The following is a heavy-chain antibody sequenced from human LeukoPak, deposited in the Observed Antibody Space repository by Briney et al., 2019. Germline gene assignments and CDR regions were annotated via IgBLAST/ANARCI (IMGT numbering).Heavy chain of an antibody. CDR1: GFTFSSYG. V-gene: IGHV3-30*18. Sequence: GGSLRLSCGASGFTFSSYGMHWVRQAPGKGPEWVAVISYDGSKKYYADSAKGRFTISRDNSKNTLYVQMNSLRAEDTAVYYCAKELYSTTWYEYWGQGTLVTVSS. J-gene: IGHJ4*02. D-gene: IGHD6-13*01. CDR3: AKELYSTTWYEY. CDR2: ISYDGSKK.